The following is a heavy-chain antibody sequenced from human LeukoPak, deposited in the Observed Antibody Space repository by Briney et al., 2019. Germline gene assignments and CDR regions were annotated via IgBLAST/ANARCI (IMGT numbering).Heavy chain of an antibody. CDR1: GFTVSSNY. D-gene: IGHD3-3*01. V-gene: IGHV3-53*01. CDR2: IYSGGST. Sequence: GGSLRLSCAAYGFTVSSNYMSWVRQAPGTGREWVSVIYSGGSTYYADSVKGRFTISRDNSKNTLYLQMNSLRAEDTAVYYCAYDFWSGYPKYWGRGTLVTVSS. CDR3: AYDFWSGYPKY. J-gene: IGHJ4*02.